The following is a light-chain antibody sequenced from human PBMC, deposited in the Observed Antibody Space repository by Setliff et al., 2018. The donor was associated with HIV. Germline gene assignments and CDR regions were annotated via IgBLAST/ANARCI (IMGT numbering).Light chain of an antibody. J-gene: IGLJ1*01. CDR3: TSYSSNTTLGI. CDR2: DVS. CDR1: SSDVGGYNY. V-gene: IGLV2-14*03. Sequence: QSVLTQPASVSGSPGQSITISCSGTSSDVGGYNYVSWYQQHPGKAPKLMSYDVSNRPSGVSNLFSGSKSGNTASLTISGLQAEDEADYYCTSYSSNTTLGIFGTGTKVTVL.